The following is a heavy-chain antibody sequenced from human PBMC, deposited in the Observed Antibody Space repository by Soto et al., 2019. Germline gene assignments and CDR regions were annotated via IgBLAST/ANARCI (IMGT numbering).Heavy chain of an antibody. V-gene: IGHV3-23*01. J-gene: IGHJ4*02. CDR3: AKGPEYDILTGCDY. CDR2: ISGGGGST. CDR1: GFTFNLSA. D-gene: IGHD3-9*01. Sequence: EVQLLESGGGFVQPGESLRLSCVASGFTFNLSAMSWVRQAPGRGLEWVSSISGGGGSTEYTDSVKGRFTISRDNSKDTVHLQMNSLRAEDTAVYYCAKGPEYDILTGCDYWGQGALVTVSS.